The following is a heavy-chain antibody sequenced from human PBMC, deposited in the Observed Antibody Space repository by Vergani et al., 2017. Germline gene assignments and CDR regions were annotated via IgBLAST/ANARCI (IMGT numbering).Heavy chain of an antibody. V-gene: IGHV3-73*01. CDR1: GFTFSGSA. CDR3: ARGPWIQLWLGGMDV. D-gene: IGHD5-18*01. J-gene: IGHJ6*02. CDR2: IRSKANSYAT. Sequence: EVQLVESGGGLVQPGGSLKLSCAASGFTFSGSAMHWVRQASGKGLEWVGRIRSKANSYATAYAASVKGRFTISRDDSKNTAYLQMNSLKTEDTAVYYCARGPWIQLWLGGMDVWGQGTTVTVSS.